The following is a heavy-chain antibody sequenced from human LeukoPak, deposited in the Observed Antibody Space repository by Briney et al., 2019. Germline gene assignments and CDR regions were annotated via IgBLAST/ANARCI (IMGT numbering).Heavy chain of an antibody. D-gene: IGHD2-2*02. V-gene: IGHV3-23*01. J-gene: IGHJ4*02. CDR1: GFTFSSYA. CDR3: ARVRTPYCSSTSCYIGTYYYFDY. CDR2: ISGSGGST. Sequence: QPGGSLRLSCAASGFTFSSYAMSWVRQAPGKGLEWVSAISGSGGSTYYADSVKGRFTISRDNSKNTLYLQMNSLRAEDTAVYYCARVRTPYCSSTSCYIGTYYYFDYWGQGALVTVSS.